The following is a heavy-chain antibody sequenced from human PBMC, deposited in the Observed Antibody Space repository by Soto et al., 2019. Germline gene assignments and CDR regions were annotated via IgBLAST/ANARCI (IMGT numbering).Heavy chain of an antibody. CDR2: IDHSGST. J-gene: IGHJ4*02. V-gene: IGHV4-4*02. Sequence: QVQLPESGPGLVKPSGTLSLTCAVSGGSISSSNWWSWVRQPPGKGLEWIGEIDHSGSTNYNPSLKSRVTISVDKSKNQFSLKLSSVTAADTAVYYCGRVFEYSSSSVGDYWGQGTLVTVSS. CDR3: GRVFEYSSSSVGDY. CDR1: GGSISSSNW. D-gene: IGHD6-6*01.